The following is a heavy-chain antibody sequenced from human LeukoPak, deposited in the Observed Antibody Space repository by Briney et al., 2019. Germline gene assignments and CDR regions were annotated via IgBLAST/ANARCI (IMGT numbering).Heavy chain of an antibody. V-gene: IGHV4-39*07. D-gene: IGHD6-19*01. CDR2: INHSGST. CDR3: ARRVAGTGYFQH. Sequence: SETLSLTCTVSGGSISSSSYYWGWIRQPPGKGLERIGEINHSGSTNYNPSLKSRVTISVDTSKNQFSLKLSSVTAADTAVYYCARRVAGTGYFQHWGQGTLVTVSS. CDR1: GGSISSSSYY. J-gene: IGHJ1*01.